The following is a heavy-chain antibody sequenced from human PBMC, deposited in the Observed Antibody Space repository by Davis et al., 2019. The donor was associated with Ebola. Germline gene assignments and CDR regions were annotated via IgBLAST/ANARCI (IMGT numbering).Heavy chain of an antibody. CDR2: IKQDGSDK. V-gene: IGHV3-7*01. Sequence: GESLKISCAASGFTFSSYAMSWVRQAPGKGLEWVANIKQDGSDKYYVDSVKGRFTISRDNAKNSLYLQMNSLRAEDTAVYYCARANNNWNMFDPWGQGTLVTVSS. CDR1: GFTFSSYA. J-gene: IGHJ5*02. CDR3: ARANNNWNMFDP. D-gene: IGHD1/OR15-1a*01.